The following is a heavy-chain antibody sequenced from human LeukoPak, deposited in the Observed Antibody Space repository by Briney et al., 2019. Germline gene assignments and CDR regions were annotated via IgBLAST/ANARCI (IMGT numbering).Heavy chain of an antibody. D-gene: IGHD1/OR15-1a*01. CDR3: ARRQTGTFDY. CDR1: GFTFSSYG. J-gene: IGHJ4*02. Sequence: GGSLRLSCAASGFTFSSYGMHWVRQAPGKGLEWAAVIWYDGSNKYYTDSVKGRFTISRDNSKNTLYLQMNSLRAEDTAVYYCARRQTGTFDYWGQGTLVTVSS. CDR2: IWYDGSNK. V-gene: IGHV3-33*01.